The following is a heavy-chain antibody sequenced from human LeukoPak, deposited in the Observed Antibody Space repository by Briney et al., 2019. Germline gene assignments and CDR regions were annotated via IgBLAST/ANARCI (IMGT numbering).Heavy chain of an antibody. V-gene: IGHV3-11*04. CDR2: IGSSGITI. J-gene: IGHJ6*03. CDR1: GFTFSDYY. CDR3: ARVGSSSQYYDYYYYMDV. D-gene: IGHD6-13*01. Sequence: GGSLRLSCAASGFTFSDYYMSWIRQAPGKGLEWVSYIGSSGITIYYADSVKGRFSVSRGNAKNSLYLQMNSLRAEDTAVYYCARVGSSSQYYDYYYYMDVWGKGTTVTVSS.